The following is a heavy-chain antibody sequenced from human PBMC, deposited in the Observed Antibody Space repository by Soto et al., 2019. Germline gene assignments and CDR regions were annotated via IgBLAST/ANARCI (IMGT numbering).Heavy chain of an antibody. V-gene: IGHV1-46*01. Sequence: ASVTGSCKASGYTFTRDYMHWVRQAPGQGLEWMGIINPSGGSTSYAQKFQGRVTMTRDTSISTAYMELSSLRSEDTAVYYCARDHSGHCSSTSCPDDAFDIWGQGTMVTVSS. CDR3: ARDHSGHCSSTSCPDDAFDI. CDR1: GYTFTRDY. J-gene: IGHJ3*02. CDR2: INPSGGST. D-gene: IGHD2-2*01.